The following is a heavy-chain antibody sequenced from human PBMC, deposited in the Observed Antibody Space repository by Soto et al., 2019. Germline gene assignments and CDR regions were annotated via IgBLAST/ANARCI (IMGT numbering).Heavy chain of an antibody. CDR1: GFTYGGSA. J-gene: IGHJ4*02. CDR3: TRQTDAVQWLVVPTDYNFDY. V-gene: IGHV3-73*01. Sequence: GGSLRLSCAASGFTYGGSAMHWVRQAAGRGLEWVGHIRSKTNSYATAYAESVKGRFTISRDDSMNTAYLQMNSLKTEDTAVYFCTRQTDAVQWLVVPTDYNFDYWGQGTLVTVS. CDR2: IRSKTNSYAT. D-gene: IGHD6-19*01.